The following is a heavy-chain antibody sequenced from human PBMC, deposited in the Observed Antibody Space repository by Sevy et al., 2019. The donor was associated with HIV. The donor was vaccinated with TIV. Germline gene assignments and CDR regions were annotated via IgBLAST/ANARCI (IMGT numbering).Heavy chain of an antibody. J-gene: IGHJ4*02. CDR2: ISGSGGST. D-gene: IGHD6-19*01. Sequence: GGSLRLSCAASGVTFSSYAMSWVRQAPGKWLEWVSAISGSGGSTYYADSVKGRFTISRDNSKNTLYLQMNSLRAEDTAVYYCPIVAGKHFDYWGQGILVTVSS. CDR3: PIVAGKHFDY. CDR1: GVTFSSYA. V-gene: IGHV3-23*01.